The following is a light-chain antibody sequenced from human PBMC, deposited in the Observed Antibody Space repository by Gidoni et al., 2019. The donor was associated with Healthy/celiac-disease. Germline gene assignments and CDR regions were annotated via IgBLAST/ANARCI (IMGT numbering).Light chain of an antibody. CDR2: AAS. V-gene: IGKV1-39*01. Sequence: DIQMTQSPSSVSASVGDRVTITCRASQSISNYLNWYQQKPGKAPKLLIYAASSLQGGVPSRFSGSGSGTDFTLTISSLQPEDFATYYCQQSYSTPPNTFXQXTKLEIE. CDR3: QQSYSTPPNT. CDR1: QSISNY. J-gene: IGKJ2*01.